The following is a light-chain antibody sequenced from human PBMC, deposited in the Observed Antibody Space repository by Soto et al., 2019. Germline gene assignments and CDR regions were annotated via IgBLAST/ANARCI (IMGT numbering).Light chain of an antibody. CDR3: QPYNNWPLT. V-gene: IGKV3-15*01. Sequence: ENVLTQSPATLSSFPGDRVTLSCRASQYINTRLAWYQHRPGQAPRLLIYQTSTRATGVPARFSGSRSGPEFTLTINSLQSEDFAIYYCQPYNNWPLTFGGGTKVDIK. J-gene: IGKJ4*01. CDR2: QTS. CDR1: QYINTR.